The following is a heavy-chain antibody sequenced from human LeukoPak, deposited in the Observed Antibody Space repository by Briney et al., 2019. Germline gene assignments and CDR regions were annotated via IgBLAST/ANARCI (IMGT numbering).Heavy chain of an antibody. V-gene: IGHV4-61*01. D-gene: IGHD2-15*01. J-gene: IGHJ3*02. CDR1: GGSVSNGRFY. CDR3: AREYHGAANAFDI. Sequence: PSETLSLTCTVSGGSVSNGRFYWSWIRQPPGKGLEWIGYIYYSGSTNYNPSLKSRVTISVDTSKNQFSLKLSSVTAADTAVYYCAREYHGAANAFDIWGQGTMVTVSS. CDR2: IYYSGST.